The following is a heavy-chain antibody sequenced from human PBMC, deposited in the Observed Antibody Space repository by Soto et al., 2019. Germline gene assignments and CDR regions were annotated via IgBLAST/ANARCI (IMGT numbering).Heavy chain of an antibody. CDR3: ARSQEVVVVPAAPIDY. D-gene: IGHD2-15*01. J-gene: IGHJ4*02. Sequence: QGQLVQSGAEVKKPGASVKLSCKTSGYTFSNYYINWVRQAPGQGLQWMGRINPSGGGTIYAQNFQGRVTMTRVTSSSTDYMDLSSLSSEDTAVYYCARSQEVVVVPAAPIDYWGQGTLVTVSS. V-gene: IGHV1-46*01. CDR2: INPSGGGT. CDR1: GYTFSNYY.